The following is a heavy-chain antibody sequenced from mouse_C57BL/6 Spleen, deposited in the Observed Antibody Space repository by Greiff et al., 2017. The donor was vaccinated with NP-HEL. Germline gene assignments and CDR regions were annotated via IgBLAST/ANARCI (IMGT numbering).Heavy chain of an antibody. CDR2: IDPETGGT. D-gene: IGHD1-1*01. Sequence: QVHVKQSGAELVRPGASVTLSCKASGYTFTDYEMHWVKQTPVHGLEWIGAIDPETGGTAYNQKFKGKAILTADKSSSTAYMELRSLTSEDSAVYYCTGTDYGSSYWYFDVWGTGTTVTVSS. V-gene: IGHV1-15*01. J-gene: IGHJ1*03. CDR3: TGTDYGSSYWYFDV. CDR1: GYTFTDYE.